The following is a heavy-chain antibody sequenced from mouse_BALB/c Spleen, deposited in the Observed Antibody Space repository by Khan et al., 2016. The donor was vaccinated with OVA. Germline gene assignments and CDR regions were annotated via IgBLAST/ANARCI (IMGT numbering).Heavy chain of an antibody. J-gene: IGHJ3*01. CDR3: ARRNYFGYTFAY. Sequence: QVQLKQSGAELARPGASVKLSCKASGYTFTDYYINWVKLRTGQGLEWIGEISPGSGDTYYNERVKGKATLTADKSSSTAYMHLSSVTSDASAVYFCARRNYFGYTFAYWGQGTLVTVAA. CDR2: ISPGSGDT. CDR1: GYTFTDYY. D-gene: IGHD1-2*01. V-gene: IGHV1-77*01.